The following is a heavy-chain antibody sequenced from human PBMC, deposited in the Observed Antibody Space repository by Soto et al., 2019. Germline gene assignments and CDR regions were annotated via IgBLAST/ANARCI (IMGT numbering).Heavy chain of an antibody. Sequence: QVQLQQWGAGLLKPSETLSLTCAVYGGSFSGYYWSWIRQPPGKGLEWIGEINHSGSTNYNPSLKSRVTISADTSKHQFSLKLSSVTAADPAVYYCARRSAAGPWGQGTLVTVSS. D-gene: IGHD6-25*01. J-gene: IGHJ5*02. CDR2: INHSGST. CDR3: ARRSAAGP. CDR1: GGSFSGYY. V-gene: IGHV4-34*01.